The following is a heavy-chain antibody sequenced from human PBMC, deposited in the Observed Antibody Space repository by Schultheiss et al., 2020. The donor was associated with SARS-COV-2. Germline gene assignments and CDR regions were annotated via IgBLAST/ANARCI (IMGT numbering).Heavy chain of an antibody. D-gene: IGHD6-13*01. J-gene: IGHJ4*02. Sequence: GESLKISCAASGFTVSSNYMSWVRQAPGKGLEWVSVIYSGGSTYYADSVKGRFTISRDNSKNTLYLQMNSLRAEDTAVYYCARLYSSSWYLDYWGQGTLVTVSS. CDR2: IYSGGST. CDR3: ARLYSSSWYLDY. V-gene: IGHV3-53*01. CDR1: GFTVSSNY.